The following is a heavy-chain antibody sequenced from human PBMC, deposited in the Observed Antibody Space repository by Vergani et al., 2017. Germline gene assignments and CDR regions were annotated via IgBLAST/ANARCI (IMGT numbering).Heavy chain of an antibody. J-gene: IGHJ4*02. Sequence: EVQLLESGGGLVQPGGSLRLSCAASGFTFSSYAMSWVRQAPGKGLEWVSAISGSGGSTYYADSVKGRFTISRDNSKNTLYLQMNSLRAEDTAVYYCAKATGQLIAAAGTGFDYWGQGTLVTGSS. V-gene: IGHV3-23*01. D-gene: IGHD6-13*01. CDR2: ISGSGGST. CDR3: AKATGQLIAAAGTGFDY. CDR1: GFTFSSYA.